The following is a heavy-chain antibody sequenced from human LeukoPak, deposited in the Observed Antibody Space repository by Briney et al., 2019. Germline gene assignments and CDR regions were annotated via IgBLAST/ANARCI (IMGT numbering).Heavy chain of an antibody. V-gene: IGHV4-39*01. CDR1: GGSISSSGYY. Sequence: SETLSLTCTVSGGSISSSGYYWNWVRQPPGKGLEWIGSISYSGTTYYNPALKSRVSIFADTSQNQFSLKLNSVTAADTAVYYCAGRGAPTSPGHYWGQGTLVTVSS. D-gene: IGHD2-2*01. J-gene: IGHJ4*02. CDR3: AGRGAPTSPGHY. CDR2: ISYSGTT.